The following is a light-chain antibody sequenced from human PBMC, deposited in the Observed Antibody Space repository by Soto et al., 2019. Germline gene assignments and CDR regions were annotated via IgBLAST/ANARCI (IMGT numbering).Light chain of an antibody. J-gene: IGKJ1*01. Sequence: AIQMTQSPSSLSASVGGRVTITCRASQAIRNDLGWYQQKPGKAPKLLIYFASTLQSGVPSRFSGSGSGTDFTLTISSLQPEDFATYYCLQDYNYPPTFGQGTKVDIK. CDR3: LQDYNYPPT. V-gene: IGKV1-6*02. CDR2: FAS. CDR1: QAIRND.